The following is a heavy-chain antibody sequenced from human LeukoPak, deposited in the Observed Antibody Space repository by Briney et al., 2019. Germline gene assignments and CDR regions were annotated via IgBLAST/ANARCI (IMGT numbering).Heavy chain of an antibody. J-gene: IGHJ4*02. Sequence: GGSLRLSCRVSGFIFNDYWMTWVRQAPGRGLEWVANINEDGSDKRYLDSVKGRFAISRDNAKNSLYLHMDGLRVEDTAVYYCGRDVPANDVDYWGQGTLVTVSS. V-gene: IGHV3-7*01. CDR1: GFIFNDYW. D-gene: IGHD1-1*01. CDR3: GRDVPANDVDY. CDR2: INEDGSDK.